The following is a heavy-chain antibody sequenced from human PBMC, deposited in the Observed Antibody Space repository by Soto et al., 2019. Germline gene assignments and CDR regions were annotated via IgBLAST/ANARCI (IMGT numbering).Heavy chain of an antibody. Sequence: QVQLQESGPGLVKPSETLSLTCTVSGGSVNSNSYYWSWIRQPPGKGLEWIGYIYYSGSTNYNPSLESRVTISVDTSKNQFSLKMTSVTAADTAVYYCARAATYLRLFAWFDPWGQGTLVTVSS. V-gene: IGHV4-61*01. J-gene: IGHJ5*02. CDR3: ARAATYLRLFAWFDP. CDR2: IYYSGST. D-gene: IGHD3-16*01. CDR1: GGSVNSNSYY.